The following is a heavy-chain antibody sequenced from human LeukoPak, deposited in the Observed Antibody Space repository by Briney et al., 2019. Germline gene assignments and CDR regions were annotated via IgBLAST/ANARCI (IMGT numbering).Heavy chain of an antibody. Sequence: SQTLSLTCAVSGGSISSGGYSWSWIRQPPGKGLEWIGYIYHSGSTYYNPSLKSRVTISVDRSKNQFSLKLSSVTAADTAVYYCARGRLQFGGGFDYWGQGTLVTVSS. J-gene: IGHJ4*02. CDR1: GGSISSGGYS. CDR2: IYHSGST. D-gene: IGHD5-24*01. V-gene: IGHV4-30-2*01. CDR3: ARGRLQFGGGFDY.